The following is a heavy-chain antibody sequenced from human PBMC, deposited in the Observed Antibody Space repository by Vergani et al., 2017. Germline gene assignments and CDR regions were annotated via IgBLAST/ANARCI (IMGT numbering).Heavy chain of an antibody. Sequence: QVQLQESGPGLVKPSQTLSLTCTVSGGSISSGDYYWSWIRQPPGKGLEWIGYIYYSGSTYYNPSLKNRVTISVDTSKNQFSLKLSSVTAADTAVYYCARAIKASSGPHYFDYWGQGTLVTVSS. CDR2: IYYSGST. CDR1: GGSISSGDYY. V-gene: IGHV4-30-4*08. D-gene: IGHD6-19*01. CDR3: ARAIKASSGPHYFDY. J-gene: IGHJ4*02.